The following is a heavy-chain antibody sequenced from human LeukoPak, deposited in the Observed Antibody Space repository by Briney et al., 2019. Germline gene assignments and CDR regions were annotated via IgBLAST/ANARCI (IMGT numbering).Heavy chain of an antibody. CDR1: GGTFSSYA. V-gene: IGHV1-69*06. J-gene: IGHJ4*02. Sequence: SVKVSCKASGGTFSSYAISWVRQAPGQGLEWMGGIIPIFGTAHYAQKFQGRVTITADKSTSTAYMELSSLRSEDTAVYYCARGRGVVVTHLYYFDYWGQGTLVTVSS. CDR3: ARGRGVVVTHLYYFDY. D-gene: IGHD3-22*01. CDR2: IIPIFGTA.